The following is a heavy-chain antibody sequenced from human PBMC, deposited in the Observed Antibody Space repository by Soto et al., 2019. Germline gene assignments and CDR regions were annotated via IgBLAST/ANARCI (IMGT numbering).Heavy chain of an antibody. J-gene: IGHJ5*02. Sequence: GGSLRLSCAASGFTFSSYAMSWVRQAPGKGLEWVSAISGSGGSTYYADSVKGRFTISRDNSKNTLYLQMNSLRAEDTAVYYCAKAPYGDYVLNWFDPWGQGTLVTVSS. CDR3: AKAPYGDYVLNWFDP. V-gene: IGHV3-23*01. CDR2: ISGSGGST. CDR1: GFTFSSYA. D-gene: IGHD4-17*01.